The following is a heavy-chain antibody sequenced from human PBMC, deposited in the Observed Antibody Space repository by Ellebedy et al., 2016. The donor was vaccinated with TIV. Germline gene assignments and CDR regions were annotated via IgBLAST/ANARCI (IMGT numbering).Heavy chain of an antibody. J-gene: IGHJ4*02. CDR2: ISPTGGGT. CDR1: GYTFSDYY. Sequence: AASVKVSCKASGYTFSDYYIHWVRQAPGQGLEWMGWISPTGGGTNYAPKFHGLVTMTRDTSITTAYMELSRLTSDGTAVYFFARDQGDGLGNLYYWGQGTLVTVSS. D-gene: IGHD2-21*01. CDR3: ARDQGDGLGNLYY. V-gene: IGHV1-2*04.